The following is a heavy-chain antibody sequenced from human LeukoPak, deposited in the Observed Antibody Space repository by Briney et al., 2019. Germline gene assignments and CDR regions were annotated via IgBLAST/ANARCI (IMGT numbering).Heavy chain of an antibody. V-gene: IGHV3-21*01. D-gene: IGHD2-21*01. J-gene: IGHJ4*02. CDR1: GFTFSTYT. Sequence: GGSLRLSCAASGFTFSTYTMNWVRQAPGKGLEWVSSISSSSSYIYYADSVKGRFTISRDNAKNSLYLQMNSLRAEDTAVYYCARDRLFPGSLYPFDYWGQGTLVTVSS. CDR3: ARDRLFPGSLYPFDY. CDR2: ISSSSSYI.